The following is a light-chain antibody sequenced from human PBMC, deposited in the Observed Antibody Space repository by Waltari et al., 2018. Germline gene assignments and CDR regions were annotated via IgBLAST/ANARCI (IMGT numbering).Light chain of an antibody. CDR1: VLSKKY. J-gene: IGLJ2*01. Sequence: SYELTQPSSVSVSPGQTVRITCSGDVLSKKYARWFQQKPGQAPVLVIFKDNERPSGIPERFSGSSSGTTVTLTISGAHVEDEADYYCYSAADNNLVFGGGTKLTVL. CDR3: YSAADNNLV. CDR2: KDN. V-gene: IGLV3-27*01.